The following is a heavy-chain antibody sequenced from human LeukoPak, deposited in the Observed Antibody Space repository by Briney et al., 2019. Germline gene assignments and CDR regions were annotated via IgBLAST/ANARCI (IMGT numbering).Heavy chain of an antibody. CDR1: GYTFINHG. D-gene: IGHD6-19*01. CDR2: TSSYNT. Sequence: ASVKVSCKASGYTFINHGISWVRQAPGQGLEWMGWTSSYNTNYIQKLQGRVTMTTDTSTSTAYMELRGLRSVDTAVYYCAKGSSGWSLDYWGQGTLVTVSS. V-gene: IGHV1-18*01. CDR3: AKGSSGWSLDY. J-gene: IGHJ4*02.